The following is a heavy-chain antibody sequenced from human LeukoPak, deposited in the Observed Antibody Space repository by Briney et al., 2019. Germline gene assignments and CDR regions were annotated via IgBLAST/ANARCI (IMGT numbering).Heavy chain of an antibody. CDR3: ARSQPLAYFDF. V-gene: IGHV1-69*06. J-gene: IGHJ2*01. Sequence: SVKVSCKASGGSFNSYAISWVRQAPGQGLEWMGGIIPIFGTANYAQKFQGRVTITADKSTNTAYMELSSLRSEDTAVYYCARSQPLAYFDFWGRGTLVTVSS. CDR2: IIPIFGTA. CDR1: GGSFNSYA.